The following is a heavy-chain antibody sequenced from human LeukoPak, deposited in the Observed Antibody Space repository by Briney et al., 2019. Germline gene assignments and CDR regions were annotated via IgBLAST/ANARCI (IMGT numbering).Heavy chain of an antibody. CDR3: ATLYYGDNDY. Sequence: GGSLRLSCAVSGFTFNNYAMTWVRQAPGKGLEWVAFIRYDGSYEYYADSVKGRVTISRDNSKNTLYLQMNSLRPEDTAVYYCATLYYGDNDYWGQGTLVTVSS. J-gene: IGHJ4*02. D-gene: IGHD4-17*01. V-gene: IGHV3-30*02. CDR1: GFTFNNYA. CDR2: IRYDGSYE.